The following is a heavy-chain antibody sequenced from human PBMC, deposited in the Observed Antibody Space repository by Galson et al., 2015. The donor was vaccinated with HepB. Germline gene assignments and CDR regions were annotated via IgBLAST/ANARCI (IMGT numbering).Heavy chain of an antibody. CDR2: ISSHGDST. V-gene: IGHV3-64D*06. D-gene: IGHD5-12*01. CDR1: GFTLSSYA. J-gene: IGHJ4*02. CDR3: VKCQQGYSGYDYLDY. Sequence: SLRLSCAASGFTLSSYAMHWVRQAAGKGLDFVSAISSHGDSTYYADSVKGRFTISRDNSKNTLYLQMSSLRAENTALYYCVKCQQGYSGYDYLDYWGQGTLVTVSS.